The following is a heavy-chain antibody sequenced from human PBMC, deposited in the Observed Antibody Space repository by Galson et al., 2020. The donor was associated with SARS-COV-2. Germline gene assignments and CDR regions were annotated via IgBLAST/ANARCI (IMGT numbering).Heavy chain of an antibody. D-gene: IGHD3-10*01. CDR1: GYTFTSYA. J-gene: IGHJ4*02. V-gene: IGHV1-3*01. CDR3: ARTPYYYGSGSYYMPKFDY. CDR2: INAGNGNT. Sequence: ASVKVSCKASGYTFTSYAMHWVRQAPGQRLEWMGWINAGNGNTKYSQKFQGRVTITRDTSASTAYMELSSLRSEDTAVYYCARTPYYYGSGSYYMPKFDYWGQGTLVTVSS.